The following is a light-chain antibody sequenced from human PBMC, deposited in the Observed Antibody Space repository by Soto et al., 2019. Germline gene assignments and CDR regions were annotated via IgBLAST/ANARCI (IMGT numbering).Light chain of an antibody. V-gene: IGKV1-39*01. CDR1: QSISSY. J-gene: IGKJ4*01. CDR2: AAS. CDR3: QQSYSNPLT. Sequence: DIQMTQSPSCLSASVGDRFTITCRASQSISSYLNWYQKKPGKAPKLLIYAASSLQSGVPSRLSGSGYGTDLTITISSLQTEDFETYYCQQSYSNPLTFGGGTKVDIK.